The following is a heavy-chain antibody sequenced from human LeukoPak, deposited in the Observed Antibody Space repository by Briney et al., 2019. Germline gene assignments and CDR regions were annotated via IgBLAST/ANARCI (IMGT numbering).Heavy chain of an antibody. CDR3: ARRPSGYALSWLDP. J-gene: IGHJ5*02. CDR2: INHSGST. CDR1: GVSISDYH. V-gene: IGHV4-34*01. D-gene: IGHD3-3*01. Sequence: SSETLSLTCSVSGVSISDYHWIWIRQPPGKGLEWIGEINHSGSTNYNPSLKSRVTISVDTSKNQFSLRLSSVTAADTAVYYCARRPSGYALSWLDPWGQGTLVTVSS.